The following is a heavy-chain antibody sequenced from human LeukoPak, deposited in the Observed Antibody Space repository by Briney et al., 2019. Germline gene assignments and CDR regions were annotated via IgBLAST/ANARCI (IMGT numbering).Heavy chain of an antibody. V-gene: IGHV4-39*02. CDR2: IYYSGST. J-gene: IGHJ6*03. CDR1: GGSISSSSYY. CDR3: ARDLGYNYGVYYYYYMDV. Sequence: SETLSLTCTVSGGSISSSSYYWGWIRQPPGKGLEWIGSIYYSGSTYYNPSLKSRVTVSVDTSKNQFSLKLSSVTAADTAVYYCARDLGYNYGVYYYYYMDVWGKGTTVTVSS. D-gene: IGHD5-18*01.